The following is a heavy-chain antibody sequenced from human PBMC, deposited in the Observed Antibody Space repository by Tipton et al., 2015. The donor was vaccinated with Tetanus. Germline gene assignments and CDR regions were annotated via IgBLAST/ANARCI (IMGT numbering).Heavy chain of an antibody. CDR1: GGSVSSGSYY. V-gene: IGHV4-61*01. Sequence: LRLSCTVFGGSVSSGSYYWAWIRQPPGKGLEYIGYILYGASTHYNPSLKSRVTVSADPSQNQFSLKLSSVTAADTAVYYCARDERYGDYAYWGQGALVTVSS. D-gene: IGHD4-17*01. CDR2: ILYGAST. CDR3: ARDERYGDYAY. J-gene: IGHJ4*02.